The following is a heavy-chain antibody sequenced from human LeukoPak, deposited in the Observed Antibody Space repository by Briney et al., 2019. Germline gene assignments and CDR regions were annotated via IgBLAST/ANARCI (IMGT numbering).Heavy chain of an antibody. D-gene: IGHD3-22*01. V-gene: IGHV4-31*11. J-gene: IGHJ4*02. CDR3: ARAKDYYDSSGYYYAPGYFDY. Sequence: SETLSLTCAVSGGSISSGGYYWSWIRQHPGKGLEWIGYIYYSGSTYYNPSLKSRVTISVDTSKNQFSLKLSSVTAADTAVYYCARAKDYYDSSGYYYAPGYFDYWGQGTLVTVSS. CDR2: IYYSGST. CDR1: GGSISSGGYY.